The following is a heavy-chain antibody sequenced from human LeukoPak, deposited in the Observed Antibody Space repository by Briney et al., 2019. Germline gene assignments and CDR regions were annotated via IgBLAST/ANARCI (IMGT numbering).Heavy chain of an antibody. V-gene: IGHV5-51*07. Sequence: EESLKISYKGCGYSFNSYWIGREHQIGGKRLERMKIIDPGETDTRHSPSFQGQVTISADPSICTAYLQWSSLKASDTAMYYCATFRGGSWLDYWGQGTLVTVSS. CDR3: ATFRGGSWLDY. CDR2: IDPGETDT. J-gene: IGHJ4*02. CDR1: GYSFNSYW. D-gene: IGHD6-13*01.